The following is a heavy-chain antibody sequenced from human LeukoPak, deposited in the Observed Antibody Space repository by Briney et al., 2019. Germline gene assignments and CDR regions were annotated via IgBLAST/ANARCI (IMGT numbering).Heavy chain of an antibody. V-gene: IGHV4-38-2*02. J-gene: IGHJ6*02. D-gene: IGHD4-17*01. Sequence: SETLSLTCIVSSYSIGSGYYWGWIRQPPGKGLEWIGSISRSGSTFYNPSLKSRVTISVDTSKNQFSLKLSSVTAADTAVYYCARYGDYADYHYYGMDVWGQGTTVTVSS. CDR2: ISRSGST. CDR3: ARYGDYADYHYYGMDV. CDR1: SYSIGSGYY.